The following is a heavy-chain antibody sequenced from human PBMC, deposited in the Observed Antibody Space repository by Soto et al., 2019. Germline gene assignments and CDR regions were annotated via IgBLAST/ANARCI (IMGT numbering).Heavy chain of an antibody. CDR3: AKDIYSSSSGQDY. J-gene: IGHJ4*02. CDR2: ISWNGGNI. CDR1: GFTFDDYA. D-gene: IGHD6-6*01. V-gene: IGHV3-9*01. Sequence: EVQLVDSGGGLVQPGRSLRLSCAASGFTFDDYAMHWVRQAPGKGLEWVSGISWNGGNIGYADSVKGRFTISRDNAKNSLFLQMNSLRADDTALYFCAKDIYSSSSGQDYWGQGTPVTVSS.